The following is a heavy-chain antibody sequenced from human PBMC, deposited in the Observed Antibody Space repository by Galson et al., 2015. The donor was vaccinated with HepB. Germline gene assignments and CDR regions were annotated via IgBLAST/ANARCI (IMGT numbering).Heavy chain of an antibody. CDR3: ARALAAETTDAFDI. CDR1: GYSFTSYG. CDR2: ISGYTGRA. J-gene: IGHJ3*02. Sequence: SVKVSCKASGYSFTSYGVTWVRQAPGQGLQWMGWISGYTGRAIYAQEFQDRVTLTTDTSTTTASMEVRRLTSDDTAIYYCARALAAETTDAFDIWGQGTMVIVSS. D-gene: IGHD6-13*01. V-gene: IGHV1-18*01.